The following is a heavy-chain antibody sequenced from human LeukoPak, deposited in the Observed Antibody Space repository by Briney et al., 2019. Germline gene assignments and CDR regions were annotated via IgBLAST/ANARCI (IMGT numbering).Heavy chain of an antibody. CDR2: IYYSGST. J-gene: IGHJ5*02. Sequence: SETLSLTCTASGGSISSYYWSWIRQPPGKGLEWIGYIYYSGSTNYNPSLKSRVTISVDTSKNQFSLKLSSVTAADTAVYYCARGVGIAALGWFDPWGQGTLVTVSS. CDR1: GGSISSYY. V-gene: IGHV4-59*01. CDR3: ARGVGIAALGWFDP. D-gene: IGHD6-13*01.